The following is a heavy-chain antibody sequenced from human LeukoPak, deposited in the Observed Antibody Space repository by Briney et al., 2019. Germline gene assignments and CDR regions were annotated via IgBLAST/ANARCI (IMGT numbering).Heavy chain of an antibody. CDR3: AKDLNSRTGAFDI. CDR2: ISWNSGSI. CDR1: GFTFDDYA. V-gene: IGHV3-9*01. Sequence: GGSLRLSCAASGFTFDDYAMHWVRQAPGKGLEWVSGISWNSGSIGYADSVKGRFTISRDNAKNSLYLQMNSLRAKDTALYYCAKDLNSRTGAFDIWGQGTMVTVSS. D-gene: IGHD6-13*01. J-gene: IGHJ3*02.